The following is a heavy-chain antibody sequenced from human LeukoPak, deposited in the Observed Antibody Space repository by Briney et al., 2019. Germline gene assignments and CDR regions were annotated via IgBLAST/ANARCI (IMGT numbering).Heavy chain of an antibody. V-gene: IGHV1-2*02. CDR2: INPNSGGT. Sequence: GASVKVSCKASGYTFTGYYMHWVRQAPGQGLEWMGWINPNSGGTNYAQTFQGRVTKTRDTSISTPYMELSRRGSDDPAVYYCGRADILVVPAARFDSGGQGTLVTVSS. D-gene: IGHD2-2*01. CDR1: GYTFTGYY. CDR3: GRADILVVPAARFDS. J-gene: IGHJ5*01.